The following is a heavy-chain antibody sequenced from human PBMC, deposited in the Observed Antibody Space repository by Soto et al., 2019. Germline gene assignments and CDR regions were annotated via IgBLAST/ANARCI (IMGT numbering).Heavy chain of an antibody. CDR3: ARLDYGDKRVYYFDY. CDR1: GGSISSGGYY. Sequence: SETLSLTCTVSGGSISSGGYYWIWIRQHPGKGLEWIGYIYYSGSTYYNPSLKSRVTISVDTSKNQFSLKLSSVTAADTAVYYCARLDYGDKRVYYFDYWGQGTLVTVSS. CDR2: IYYSGST. V-gene: IGHV4-31*03. J-gene: IGHJ4*02. D-gene: IGHD4-17*01.